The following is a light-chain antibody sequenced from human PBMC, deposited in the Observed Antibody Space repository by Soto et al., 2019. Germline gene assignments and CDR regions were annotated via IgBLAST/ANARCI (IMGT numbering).Light chain of an antibody. J-gene: IGLJ2*01. V-gene: IGLV2-23*01. CDR1: SSDVGSYNL. CDR3: CSYAGSSSVV. Sequence: QSALTQPASVSGSPGQSITISCTGTSSDVGSYNLVSWYQQHPGKAPKLMIYEGSKRPSGVSNRFSGSKSGNTASLTISVLQAEKEADYYCCSYAGSSSVVFGGGTKVTGL. CDR2: EGS.